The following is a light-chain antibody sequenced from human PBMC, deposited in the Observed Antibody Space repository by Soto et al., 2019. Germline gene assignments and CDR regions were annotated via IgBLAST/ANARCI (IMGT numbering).Light chain of an antibody. Sequence: DIQLTQSPSFLSASVGDRVTITCRASQDISSSLAWYQQKPGKAPKILMYAASSLESWVPSRFSGSGSGTEFTLTISSLQPDDFATYYCQQVNSFPPFTFGGGTTVEIE. CDR2: AAS. CDR3: QQVNSFPPFT. V-gene: IGKV1-9*01. CDR1: QDISSS. J-gene: IGKJ4*01.